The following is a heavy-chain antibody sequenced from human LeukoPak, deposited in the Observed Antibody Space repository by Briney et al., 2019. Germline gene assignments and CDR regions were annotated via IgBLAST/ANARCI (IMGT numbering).Heavy chain of an antibody. Sequence: GGSLRLSCAASGFTFSSYWMHWVRQAPGKGLVWVSVINNDGSGTTYADSVKGRLTISRDNAKNTLYLYMNSLRAEDTAVYYCVREAIVGDPTIGFDIWGQGTVVTVSS. D-gene: IGHD1-26*01. CDR3: VREAIVGDPTIGFDI. CDR2: INNDGSGT. CDR1: GFTFSSYW. V-gene: IGHV3-74*03. J-gene: IGHJ3*02.